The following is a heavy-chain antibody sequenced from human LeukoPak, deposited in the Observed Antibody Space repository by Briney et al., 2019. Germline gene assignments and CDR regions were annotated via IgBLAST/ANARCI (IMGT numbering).Heavy chain of an antibody. Sequence: ASVKVSCKASGYTFTSYYMHWVRQAPGQGLEWMGIINPSGGSTSYAQKFQGRVTMTRDTSISTAYMELSRLRSDDTAVYYCARDRGPTMVRGVNPLDYWGQGTLVTVSS. D-gene: IGHD3-10*01. CDR1: GYTFTSYY. J-gene: IGHJ4*02. CDR2: INPSGGST. V-gene: IGHV1-46*01. CDR3: ARDRGPTMVRGVNPLDY.